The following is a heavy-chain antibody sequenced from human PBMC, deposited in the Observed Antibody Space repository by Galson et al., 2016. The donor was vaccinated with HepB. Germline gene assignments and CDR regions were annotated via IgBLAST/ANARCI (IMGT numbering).Heavy chain of an antibody. CDR3: AKGLAYCSGTSCLSYSDSPGGGMDV. Sequence: SLRLSCAASGFAFSTFGMHWVRQAPGKGLEWVAVIWYDGNNKYYLNSVKGRFTISRDNSKNMLYLQLNSLRVEDTAVYYCAKGLAYCSGTSCLSYSDSPGGGMDVWGQGTTVTVSS. CDR1: GFAFSTFG. V-gene: IGHV3-33*06. D-gene: IGHD2-2*01. CDR2: IWYDGNNK. J-gene: IGHJ6*02.